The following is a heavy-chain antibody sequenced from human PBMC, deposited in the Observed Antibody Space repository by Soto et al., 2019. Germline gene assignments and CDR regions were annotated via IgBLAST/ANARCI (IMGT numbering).Heavy chain of an antibody. Sequence: PGGSLRLSCAASGFTFSSYAMSWVRQAPGKGLEWVSAISGSGGSTYYADSVKGRFTISRDNSKNTLYLQMNSLRAEDTAVYYCAKDEMAVVVPAASFDYWGQGTLVTAPQ. D-gene: IGHD2-2*01. V-gene: IGHV3-23*01. CDR1: GFTFSSYA. CDR3: AKDEMAVVVPAASFDY. CDR2: ISGSGGST. J-gene: IGHJ4*02.